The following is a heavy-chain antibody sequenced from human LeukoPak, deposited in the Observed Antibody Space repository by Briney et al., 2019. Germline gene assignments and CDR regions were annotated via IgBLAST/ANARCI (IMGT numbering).Heavy chain of an antibody. CDR3: ARDPLGATLYFDY. CDR2: INPNSGGT. V-gene: IGHV1-2*02. D-gene: IGHD1-26*01. CDR1: GYTFTGYY. Sequence: GASVKVSCKASGYTFTGYYMHWVRQAPGQGLEWMGWINPNSGGTNYAQKFQGRVTMTRDTSISTAYMELSRLRSDDTAVYYCARDPLGATLYFDYWGQGTLVTVSS. J-gene: IGHJ4*02.